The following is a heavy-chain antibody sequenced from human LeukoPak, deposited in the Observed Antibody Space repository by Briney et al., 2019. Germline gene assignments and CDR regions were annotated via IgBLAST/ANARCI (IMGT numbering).Heavy chain of an antibody. CDR2: FYNSGST. Sequence: PSETLSLTCTVSGGSIIGYYWTWFRQPPGKGLEWIGSFYNSGSTSYNPSLGSRVTISLDTSKNLFSLKLTSVTAADSAIYYCATTQQWLASYYWGQGTLVTISS. J-gene: IGHJ4*02. V-gene: IGHV4-59*08. CDR1: GGSIIGYY. D-gene: IGHD6-19*01. CDR3: ATTQQWLASYY.